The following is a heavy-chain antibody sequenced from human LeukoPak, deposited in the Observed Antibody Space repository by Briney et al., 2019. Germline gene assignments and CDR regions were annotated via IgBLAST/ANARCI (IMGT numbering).Heavy chain of an antibody. CDR2: IIPILGIA. J-gene: IGHJ4*02. Sequence: ASVKVSCKASGGTFSSYAISWVRQAPGQGLEWMGRIIPILGIANYAQKLQGRVTMTTDTSTSTAYMELRRLRSDDTAVYYCARDRPFDYWGQGTLVTVSS. CDR1: GGTFSSYA. V-gene: IGHV1-69*04. CDR3: ARDRPFDY.